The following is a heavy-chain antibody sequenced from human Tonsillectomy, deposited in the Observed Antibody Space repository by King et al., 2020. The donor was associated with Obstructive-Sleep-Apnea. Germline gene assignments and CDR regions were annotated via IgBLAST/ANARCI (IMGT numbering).Heavy chain of an antibody. CDR1: GGSISSSNW. V-gene: IGHV4-4*02. CDR2: IYHSGST. Sequence: QLQESGPGLVKPSGTLSLTCAVSGGSISSSNWWSWVRQPPGKGLEGIGEIYHSGSTNYNPSLKSRVTISVDKSKNQFSLKLSSVTAADTAVYYCARDVMYYYGSGSYYWFDPWGQGTLVTVSS. D-gene: IGHD3-10*01. CDR3: ARDVMYYYGSGSYYWFDP. J-gene: IGHJ5*02.